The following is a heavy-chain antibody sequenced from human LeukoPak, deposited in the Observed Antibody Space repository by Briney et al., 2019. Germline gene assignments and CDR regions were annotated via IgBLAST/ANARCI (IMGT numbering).Heavy chain of an antibody. CDR3: ARQYYTRFFDY. D-gene: IGHD3-3*01. CDR1: GGSISSSSYY. V-gene: IGHV4-39*01. CDR2: IYYSGST. J-gene: IGHJ4*02. Sequence: SETLSLTCTVSGGSISSSSYYWGWIRQPPGKGLEWIGSIYYSGSTYYNPSLKSRVTISVDTSKNQFSLKLSSVTAADTAVYYCARQYYTRFFDYWGQGTLVTVSS.